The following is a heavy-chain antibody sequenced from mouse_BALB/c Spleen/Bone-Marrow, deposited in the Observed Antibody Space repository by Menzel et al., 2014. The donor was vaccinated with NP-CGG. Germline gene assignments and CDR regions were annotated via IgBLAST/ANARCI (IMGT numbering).Heavy chain of an antibody. V-gene: IGHV1-4*01. CDR2: INPSSGYT. CDR1: GYTFTTYT. CDR3: ARVYGNYDAMDY. J-gene: IGHJ4*01. Sequence: VQLQQSGAELARPGASVKMSCRASGYTFTTYTMHWVKQRPGQGLVWIGYINPSSGYTYYNQKFKDKATLTADKSSSAAYLQLSSLTSEDSAVYYCARVYGNYDAMDYWGQGTSVTVSS. D-gene: IGHD2-1*01.